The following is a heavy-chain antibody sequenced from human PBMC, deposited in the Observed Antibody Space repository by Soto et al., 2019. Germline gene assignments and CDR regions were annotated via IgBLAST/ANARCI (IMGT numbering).Heavy chain of an antibody. CDR3: ARDDDSSGYPRYYFDY. Sequence: QVQLVESGGGVVQPGRSLRRSCAASGFTFSSYGMHWVRQAPGKGLEWVAVIWYDGSNKYYADSVKGRFTISRDNSKNTLYLQMNSLRAEDTAVYYCARDDDSSGYPRYYFDYWGQGTLVSVSS. V-gene: IGHV3-33*01. D-gene: IGHD3-22*01. CDR1: GFTFSSYG. CDR2: IWYDGSNK. J-gene: IGHJ4*02.